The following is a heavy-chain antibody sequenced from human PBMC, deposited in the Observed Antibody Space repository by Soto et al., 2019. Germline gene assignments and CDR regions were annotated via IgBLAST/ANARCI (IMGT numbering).Heavy chain of an antibody. CDR3: ARGRYSYGPYFDH. CDR2: IYYSGSA. D-gene: IGHD5-18*01. Sequence: SSETLSLTCTVSNDSISNSAYFWTWIRQPPGKGLELIGYIYYSGSAPYNPSLKSRVTISIDTSKSQFSLRLNSMTAADTAVYYCARGRYSYGPYFDHLGQGTLVTVSS. V-gene: IGHV4-30-4*01. J-gene: IGHJ4*02. CDR1: NDSISNSAYF.